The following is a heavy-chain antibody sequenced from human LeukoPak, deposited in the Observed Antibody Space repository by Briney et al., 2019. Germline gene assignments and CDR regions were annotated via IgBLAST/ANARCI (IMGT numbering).Heavy chain of an antibody. Sequence: GGSLRLSCAASGFTFSSYSMNWVRQAPGKGLEWVSSISSSSSYIYYADSVKGRFTISRDNAKNSLYLQMNSLRVEDTAVYYCAREILWFGELWFDPWGQGTLVTVSS. D-gene: IGHD3-10*01. CDR1: GFTFSSYS. CDR2: ISSSSSYI. CDR3: AREILWFGELWFDP. V-gene: IGHV3-21*01. J-gene: IGHJ5*02.